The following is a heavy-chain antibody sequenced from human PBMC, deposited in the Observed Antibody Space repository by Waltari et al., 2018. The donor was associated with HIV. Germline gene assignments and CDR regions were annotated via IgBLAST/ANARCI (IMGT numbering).Heavy chain of an antibody. J-gene: IGHJ6*02. CDR2: INHSGST. CDR1: GGSFSGYY. Sequence: QVQLQQWGAGLLKPSETLSLTCAVYGGSFSGYYWSWIRQPPGKGLGWIGEINHSGSTNYNPSLKSRVTISVDTSKNQFSLKLSSVTAADTAVYYCARGRLPDYDFWSGYYYYYGMDVWGQGTTVTVSS. CDR3: ARGRLPDYDFWSGYYYYYGMDV. V-gene: IGHV4-34*01. D-gene: IGHD3-3*01.